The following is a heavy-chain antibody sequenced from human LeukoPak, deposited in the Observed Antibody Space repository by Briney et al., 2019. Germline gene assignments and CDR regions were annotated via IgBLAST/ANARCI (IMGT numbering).Heavy chain of an antibody. V-gene: IGHV3-66*01. Sequence: GGSLRLSCAASGFTVSSNYMSWVRQAPGKGLEWVSVIYSGGSTYYADSVKGRFTISRDNSKNTLYLLMNSLRAEDTAVYYCARGLWGPYYFDYWGQGTLVTVSS. J-gene: IGHJ4*02. CDR3: ARGLWGPYYFDY. D-gene: IGHD2/OR15-2a*01. CDR1: GFTVSSNY. CDR2: IYSGGST.